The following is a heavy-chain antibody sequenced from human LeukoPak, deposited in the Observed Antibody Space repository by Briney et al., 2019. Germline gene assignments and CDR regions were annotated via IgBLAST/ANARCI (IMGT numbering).Heavy chain of an antibody. V-gene: IGHV3-9*01. CDR1: GFTFDDYA. Sequence: GRSLRLSCAASGFTFDDYAMHWVRQAPGKGLEWVSGISWNSGSIGYADSVKGRFTISRDNAKNSLYLQMNSLRAEDTALYYCAKDIGYSGYDSEFDYWGQGTLVTVSS. J-gene: IGHJ4*02. CDR2: ISWNSGSI. CDR3: AKDIGYSGYDSEFDY. D-gene: IGHD5-12*01.